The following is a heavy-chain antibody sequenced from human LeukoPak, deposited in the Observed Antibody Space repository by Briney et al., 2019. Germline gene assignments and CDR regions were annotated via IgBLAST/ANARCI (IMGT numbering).Heavy chain of an antibody. Sequence: GESLKISCKGSGSSFTSYWIGWVRQMPGKGLEWMGIIYPGDSDTRYSPSFQGQVTISADKSISTAYLQWSSLKASDTAMYYCASIRYYYDSSGPFDYWGQGTLVTVSS. D-gene: IGHD3-22*01. CDR2: IYPGDSDT. J-gene: IGHJ4*02. CDR3: ASIRYYYDSSGPFDY. CDR1: GSSFTSYW. V-gene: IGHV5-51*01.